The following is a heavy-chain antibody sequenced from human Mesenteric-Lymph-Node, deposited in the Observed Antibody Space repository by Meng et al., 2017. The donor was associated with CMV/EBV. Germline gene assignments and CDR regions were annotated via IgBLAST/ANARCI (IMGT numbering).Heavy chain of an antibody. D-gene: IGHD6-6*01. Sequence: VYGGSFSGYYWSWIRQPPGKGLEWIREINHSGSTNYNPSLKSRVTISVDTSKNQFSLKLSSVTAADTAVYYCAREIAARRRAPIDYWGQGTLVTVSS. CDR3: AREIAARRRAPIDY. V-gene: IGHV4-34*01. J-gene: IGHJ4*02. CDR2: INHSGST. CDR1: GGSFSGYY.